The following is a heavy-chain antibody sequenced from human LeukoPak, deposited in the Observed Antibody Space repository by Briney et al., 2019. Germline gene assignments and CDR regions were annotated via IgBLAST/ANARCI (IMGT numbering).Heavy chain of an antibody. Sequence: ASVKVPCKASGYTFTSYGISWVRQAPGQGLEWMGWISAYNGNTNYAQKLQGRVTMTTDTSTSTAYMELRSLRSDDTVVYYCARDDYGDESAEYFQHWGQGTLVTVSS. V-gene: IGHV1-18*01. CDR1: GYTFTSYG. J-gene: IGHJ1*01. D-gene: IGHD4-17*01. CDR3: ARDDYGDESAEYFQH. CDR2: ISAYNGNT.